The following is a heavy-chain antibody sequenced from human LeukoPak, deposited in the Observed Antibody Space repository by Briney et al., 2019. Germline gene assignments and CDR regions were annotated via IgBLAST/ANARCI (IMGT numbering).Heavy chain of an antibody. Sequence: NASQTLSLTCTVSGGSISSGCYYWRWIRQHPGKGLEWIGYIYYSGSTYYNPSLKSRVTISVDTSKNQFSLKLSSVTAADTAVYYCARDSIAGAGTTYGMEVWGQGSTVTVSS. CDR1: GGSISSGCYY. J-gene: IGHJ6*02. D-gene: IGHD6-13*01. CDR2: IYYSGST. CDR3: ARDSIAGAGTTYGMEV. V-gene: IGHV4-31*03.